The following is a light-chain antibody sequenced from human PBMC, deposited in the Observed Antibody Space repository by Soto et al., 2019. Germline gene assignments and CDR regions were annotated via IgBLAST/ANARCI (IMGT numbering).Light chain of an antibody. CDR1: QSVSGN. V-gene: IGKV3-15*01. CDR2: GAS. J-gene: IGKJ5*01. CDR3: QQYNNWPPT. Sequence: EIVMTQSPATLSVSPGERATLSCRASQSVSGNLAWYQQKPGQAPRLLIYGASTRATGIPARFSGSGAGTDFTLTISSLQSEDFALYYCQQYNNWPPTVGQGTRLEIK.